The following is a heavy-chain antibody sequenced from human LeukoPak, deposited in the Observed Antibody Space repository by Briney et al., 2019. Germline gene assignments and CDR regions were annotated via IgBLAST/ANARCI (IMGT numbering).Heavy chain of an antibody. CDR1: GFTFSSYS. CDR2: ISSSSSYI. Sequence: KPGGSLRLSCAASGFTFSSYSMNWVRQAPGKGLEWVSSISSSSSYIYYADSVKGRFTISRDSAKNSLYLQMNSLRAEDTAVYYCARDLVGTYYFDYWGQGTLVTVSS. CDR3: ARDLVGTYYFDY. J-gene: IGHJ4*02. D-gene: IGHD1-1*01. V-gene: IGHV3-21*01.